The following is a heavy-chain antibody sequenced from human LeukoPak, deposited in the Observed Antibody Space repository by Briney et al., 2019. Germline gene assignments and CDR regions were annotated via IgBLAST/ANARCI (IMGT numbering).Heavy chain of an antibody. CDR3: AREVGQRYYGSGSYWRNNWFDP. CDR1: GGSISSYY. V-gene: IGHV4-4*07. D-gene: IGHD3-10*01. J-gene: IGHJ5*02. CDR2: IYISGST. Sequence: SETLSLTCTVSGGSISSYYWSWIRQPAGKGLEWIGRIYISGSTYYNSSLKSRVTISVDTSKNQFSLKLSSVTAADTAVYYCAREVGQRYYGSGSYWRNNWFDPWGQGTLVTVSS.